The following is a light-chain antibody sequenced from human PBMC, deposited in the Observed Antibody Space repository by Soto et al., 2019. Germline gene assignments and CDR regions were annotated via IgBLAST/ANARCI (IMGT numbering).Light chain of an antibody. CDR1: QGISNY. J-gene: IGKJ1*01. V-gene: IGKV1-27*01. CDR3: QKYDSAPWT. CDR2: AAS. Sequence: DIQMTQSPSSLSASVGDRVTITCRASQGISNYLAWYQQKPGKVPKLLIYAASTLKSGVPSRFSGSGSGTDFTLTISSLQPEDVATYFYQKYDSAPWTFGQGTKVEIK.